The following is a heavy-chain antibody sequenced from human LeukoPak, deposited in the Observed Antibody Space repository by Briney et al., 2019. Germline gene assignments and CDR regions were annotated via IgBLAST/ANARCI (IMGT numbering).Heavy chain of an antibody. J-gene: IGHJ4*02. CDR1: GGAVSSDSYY. D-gene: IGHD3-22*01. Sequence: SETLSLTCTVSGGAVSSDSYYWNWIRQPPGKGLEYIGYIYYSGSTNYNPSLKSRVTISLDTSKNQFSLKLRSVTAADTAVYSCARYRALWGSSGYHYDYYFDYWGQGTLVTVSS. CDR2: IYYSGST. CDR3: ARYRALWGSSGYHYDYYFDY. V-gene: IGHV4-61*01.